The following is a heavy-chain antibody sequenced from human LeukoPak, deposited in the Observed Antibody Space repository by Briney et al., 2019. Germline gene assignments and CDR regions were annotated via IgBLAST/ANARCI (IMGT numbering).Heavy chain of an antibody. CDR2: IYTSGST. CDR1: GGSISSGSYY. Sequence: SETLSLTCTVSGGSISSGSYYWSWIRQPAGKGLEWIGRIYTSGSTNYNPSLKSRVTISVDTSKNQFSLKLSSVTAADTAVYYCAREEVGATWVDYWGQGTLVTVSS. V-gene: IGHV4-61*02. CDR3: AREEVGATWVDY. J-gene: IGHJ4*02. D-gene: IGHD1-26*01.